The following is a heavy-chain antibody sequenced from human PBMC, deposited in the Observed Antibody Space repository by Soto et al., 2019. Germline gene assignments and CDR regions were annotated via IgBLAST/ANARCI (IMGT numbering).Heavy chain of an antibody. CDR1: GGSMSEYF. Sequence: SETLSLTCSVSGGSMSEYFWSWIRQSPGKGLEWIGYIYYLGSTDYNPSLKSRVTISVDTSKRQFSLRLTSVTAADTAVYYCASYGYDGSGSPYPAYWGPGTQVTVSS. V-gene: IGHV4-59*01. D-gene: IGHD3-10*01. CDR3: ASYGYDGSGSPYPAY. CDR2: IYYLGST. J-gene: IGHJ4*02.